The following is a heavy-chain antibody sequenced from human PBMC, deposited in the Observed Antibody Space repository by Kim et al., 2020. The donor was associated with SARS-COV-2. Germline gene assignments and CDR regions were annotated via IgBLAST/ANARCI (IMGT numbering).Heavy chain of an antibody. CDR2: VFTSGST. D-gene: IGHD3-10*01. CDR3: ARTEKVRGVHFYLDY. V-gene: IGHV4-31*03. CDR1: GGAISSGSHF. Sequence: SETLSLTCTVSGGAISSGSHFWSWLRQHPGQGLEWIGYVFTSGSTYYNPSLKSRAAISVDTSKNRFSLEMTSVTAADTAVYYCARTEKVRGVHFYLDYWGRGTRVTVSS. J-gene: IGHJ4*02.